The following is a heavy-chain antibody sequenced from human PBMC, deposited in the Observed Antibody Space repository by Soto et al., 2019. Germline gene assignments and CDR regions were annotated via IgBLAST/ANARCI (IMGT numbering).Heavy chain of an antibody. CDR1: GYTFTSYY. V-gene: IGHV1-46*01. D-gene: IGHD6-13*01. CDR2: INPSGGST. J-gene: IGHJ6*02. CDR3: ARDLTAAATSYYYYGMDV. Sequence: ASVKVSCKASGYTFTSYYMHWVRQAPGQGLEWMGIINPSGGSTSYAQKFQGRVTMTRDTSTSTVYMELSSLRSEDTAVYYCARDLTAAATSYYYYGMDVWGQGTTVTVS.